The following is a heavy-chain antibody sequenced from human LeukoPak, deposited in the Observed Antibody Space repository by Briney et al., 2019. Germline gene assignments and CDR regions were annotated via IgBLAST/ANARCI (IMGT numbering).Heavy chain of an antibody. V-gene: IGHV1-69*05. D-gene: IGHD6-13*01. Sequence: SVKLSCKASGGTFSSYAISWVRQAPGQGLEWMGGIIPIFGTANYAQKFQGRVTITTDESTSTAYMELSSLRSEDTAVYYCASCPAAAGKKARYYYMDVWGKGTTVTVSS. CDR2: IIPIFGTA. J-gene: IGHJ6*03. CDR1: GGTFSSYA. CDR3: ASCPAAAGKKARYYYMDV.